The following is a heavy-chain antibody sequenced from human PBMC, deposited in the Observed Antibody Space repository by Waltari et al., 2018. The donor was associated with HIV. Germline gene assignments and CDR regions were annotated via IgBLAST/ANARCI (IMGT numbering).Heavy chain of an antibody. V-gene: IGHV5-51*01. J-gene: IGHJ4*02. Sequence: EVQLVQSGAEVKKPGESLKISCKGSGYSFTNYWIGWVRQMPGKGLEWMGSIYPGDSYTRYSPSFQGQVTSAAVKSISTAYLQLSSLKASDTAMYYCARRGMAAAGTGAGAFDYWGQGTLVTVSS. CDR3: ARRGMAAAGTGAGAFDY. CDR1: GYSFTNYW. CDR2: IYPGDSYT. D-gene: IGHD6-13*01.